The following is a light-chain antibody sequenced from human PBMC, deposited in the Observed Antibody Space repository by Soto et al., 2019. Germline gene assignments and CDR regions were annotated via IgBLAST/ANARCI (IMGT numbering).Light chain of an antibody. CDR1: SGHSSYI. CDR3: ETWDSNTHRWV. V-gene: IGLV4-60*03. J-gene: IGLJ3*02. CDR2: LEGSGSY. Sequence: QLVLTQSSSASASLGSSVKLTCTLSSGHSSYIIAWHQQQPGKAPRYLMKLEGSGSYNKGSGVPDRFSGSSSGADRYLTISNLQSEDEADYYCETWDSNTHRWVFGGGTKLTVL.